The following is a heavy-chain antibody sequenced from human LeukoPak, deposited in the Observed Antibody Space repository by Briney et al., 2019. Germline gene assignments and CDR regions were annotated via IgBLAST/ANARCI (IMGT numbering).Heavy chain of an antibody. CDR3: TTNEDIVEVPLGVREYYYYYYMDV. V-gene: IGHV3-15*01. J-gene: IGHJ6*03. CDR1: GFTFTKAW. D-gene: IGHD2-2*01. CDR2: IKSNSAGGTT. Sequence: GGSLRLSCVASGFTFTKAWMSWVRQAPGKGLEWVGRIKSNSAGGTTEYAAVVKGRFTISRDDSKNTLYLQMNSLKTEDTAVYYCTTNEDIVEVPLGVREYYYYYYMDVWGKGTTVTVSS.